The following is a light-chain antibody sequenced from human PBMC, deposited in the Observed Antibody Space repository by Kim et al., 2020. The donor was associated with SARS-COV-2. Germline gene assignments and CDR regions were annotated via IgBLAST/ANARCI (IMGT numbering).Light chain of an antibody. V-gene: IGLV4-69*02. CDR1: SGHSSYA. CDR3: QTWDTGIRV. CDR2: VNNDGSH. Sequence: QLVLTQSPSASASLGASVRLTCTLSSGHSSYAIAWHQQQSEKGPRYLMKVNNDGSHSKGAGIPDRFSGSSSGTERYLTISSLQSEDEADYYCQTWDTGIRVFGGGTKLTVL. J-gene: IGLJ3*02.